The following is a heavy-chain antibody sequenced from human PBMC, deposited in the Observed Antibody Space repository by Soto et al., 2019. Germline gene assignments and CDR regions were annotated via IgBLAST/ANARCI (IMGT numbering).Heavy chain of an antibody. CDR1: GGTFSSYA. Sequence: SVKVSCKASGGTFSSYAISWVRQAPGQGLEWMGGIIPIFGTANYAQKSQGRVTITADESTSTAYMELSSLRSEDTAVYYCARDRLTGADYYYYGMDVWGQGTTVTVSS. CDR3: ARDRLTGADYYYYGMDV. D-gene: IGHD3-9*01. V-gene: IGHV1-69*13. CDR2: IIPIFGTA. J-gene: IGHJ6*02.